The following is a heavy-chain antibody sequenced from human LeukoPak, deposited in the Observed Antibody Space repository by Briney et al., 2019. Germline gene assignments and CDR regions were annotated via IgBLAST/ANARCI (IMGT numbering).Heavy chain of an antibody. CDR1: GYTFTSYY. Sequence: ASVKVSCKASGYTFTSYYMHWLRQAPGQGLEWMGWVIPNSGGTNYAQKFQGRVTMTRDTSISTAYMELSRLRYDDTAFYYCARGEVVVGTDHWGQGTLVTVSS. J-gene: IGHJ4*02. CDR2: VIPNSGGT. D-gene: IGHD2-15*01. V-gene: IGHV1-2*02. CDR3: ARGEVVVGTDH.